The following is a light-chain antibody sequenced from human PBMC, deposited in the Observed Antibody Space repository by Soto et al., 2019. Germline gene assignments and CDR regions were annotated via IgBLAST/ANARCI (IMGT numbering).Light chain of an antibody. J-gene: IGKJ3*01. CDR3: QQYKNWPPVT. Sequence: EIVLTQSPGTLSLSPGERATLSGRASQTVSSSSLTWCQQKPGQAPGLLIYGASTRATAIPARFSGSGSGTDFTLTISSLQSEDFAVYYGQQYKNWPPVTFGPGTKVDIK. CDR2: GAS. CDR1: QTVSSS. V-gene: IGKV3D-15*01.